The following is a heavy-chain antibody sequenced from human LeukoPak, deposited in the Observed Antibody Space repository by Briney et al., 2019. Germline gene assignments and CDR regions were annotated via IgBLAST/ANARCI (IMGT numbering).Heavy chain of an antibody. CDR1: GFTFGDSE. J-gene: IGHJ1*01. CDR3: TRAGRFKVYSLLE. Sequence: LAVRLSCTASGFTFGDSEMSLFGQAPGKGREGIGVIRSKTYGGTTEYDASVKARFTISRDDSKTIAYLQMNSLKTQDTAAYYCTRAGRFKVYSLLEGGQGNLVTVSS. CDR2: IRSKTYGGTT. V-gene: IGHV3-49*03. D-gene: IGHD2-15*01.